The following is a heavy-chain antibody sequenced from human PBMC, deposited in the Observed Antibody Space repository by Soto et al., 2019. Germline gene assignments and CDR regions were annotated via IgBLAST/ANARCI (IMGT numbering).Heavy chain of an antibody. CDR3: ARIPKAGFLEWLSGGGMDV. J-gene: IGHJ6*02. V-gene: IGHV3-23*01. Sequence: GGSLRLSCAASGFTFSNYAMTWVRQAPGKGLEWVSTISGSAGSTYYADSVKGRFTISRDNSQNTLYLQMNSLRAEDTALYYCARIPKAGFLEWLSGGGMDVWGQGTTVTVSS. D-gene: IGHD3-3*01. CDR1: GFTFSNYA. CDR2: ISGSAGST.